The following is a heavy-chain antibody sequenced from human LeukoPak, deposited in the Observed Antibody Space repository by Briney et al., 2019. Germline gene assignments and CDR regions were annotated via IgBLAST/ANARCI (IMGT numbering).Heavy chain of an antibody. D-gene: IGHD6-6*01. V-gene: IGHV1-24*01. CDR1: GYTLTELS. CDR3: ATATFSYSSYDY. Sequence: ASVKVSCKVSGYTLTELSMHWVRQAPGKGLEWMRGFDPEDGETIYAQKFQGRVTMTEDTSTDTAYMELSSLRSEDTAVYYCATATFSYSSYDYWGQGTLVTVSS. J-gene: IGHJ4*02. CDR2: FDPEDGET.